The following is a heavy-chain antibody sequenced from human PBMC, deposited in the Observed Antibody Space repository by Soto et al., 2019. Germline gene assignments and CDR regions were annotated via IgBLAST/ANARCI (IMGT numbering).Heavy chain of an antibody. J-gene: IGHJ6*02. CDR2: IFFTGSA. V-gene: IGHV4-61*01. CDR3: ARDGHGMDV. CDR1: GGSVSTGSYD. Sequence: SETLSLTCTVSGGSVSTGSYDWSWIRQPPGKGLEWIGKIFFTGSAHYNPSLRNRVTMSVGTSKDQFSLTLTSVTAADTAVYYCARDGHGMDVWGQGTKVTV.